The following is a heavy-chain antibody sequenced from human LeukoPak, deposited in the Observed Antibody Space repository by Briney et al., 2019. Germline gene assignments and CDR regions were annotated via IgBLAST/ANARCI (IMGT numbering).Heavy chain of an antibody. CDR1: GFTFSSYW. CDR2: INSDGSST. CDR3: FCSSPICHY. Sequence: HPGGSLRLSCAASGFTFSSYWMHWVRQAPGKGLVWVSRINSDGSSTNYADSVKGRFTISRDNAKNTLYLQINSLRAEDTAVYYCFCSSPICHYWGQGTLVTVSS. V-gene: IGHV3-74*01. J-gene: IGHJ4*02. D-gene: IGHD2-2*01.